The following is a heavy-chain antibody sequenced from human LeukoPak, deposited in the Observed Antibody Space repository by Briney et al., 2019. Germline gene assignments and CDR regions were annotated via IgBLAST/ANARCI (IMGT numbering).Heavy chain of an antibody. CDR2: IWYDGSNK. J-gene: IGHJ6*02. V-gene: IGHV3-33*01. CDR1: GYTFTSYA. Sequence: SCKASGYTFTSYAMHWVRQAPGKGLEWVAVIWYDGSNKYYADSVKGRFTTSRDNSKNTLYLQMNSLRAEDTAVYYCARVITIFDYGMDVWGQGTTVTVSS. CDR3: ARVITIFDYGMDV. D-gene: IGHD3-3*01.